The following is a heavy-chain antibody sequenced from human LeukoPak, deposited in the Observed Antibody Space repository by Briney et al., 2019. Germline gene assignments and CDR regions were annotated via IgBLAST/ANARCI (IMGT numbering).Heavy chain of an antibody. Sequence: SETLSLTCTVSGGSISSYYWSWIRQPPGKGLEWIGYIYYSGSTNYNPSLKSRVTISVDTSKNQFSLKLSSVTAADTAVYYCASSYSGSYYVLDWGQGTLVTVSS. V-gene: IGHV4-59*08. CDR1: GGSISSYY. CDR3: ASSYSGSYYVLD. CDR2: IYYSGST. D-gene: IGHD1-26*01. J-gene: IGHJ4*02.